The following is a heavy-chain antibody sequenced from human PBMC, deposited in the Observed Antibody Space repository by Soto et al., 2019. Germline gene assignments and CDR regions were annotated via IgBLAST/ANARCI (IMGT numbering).Heavy chain of an antibody. V-gene: IGHV4-30-4*01. J-gene: IGHJ6*02. Sequence: QVQLQESGPGLVKPSETLSLTCNVFGGSISNGDYYWSWIRQPPAKGLQYIGYIYYGGNTNYNPSLKSRLTMSIDRSANHFSLTLTSVTAADTAVYYCARVSGHYYYGVDVWGQGTTVIVSS. CDR2: IYYGGNT. CDR1: GGSISNGDYY. CDR3: ARVSGHYYYGVDV.